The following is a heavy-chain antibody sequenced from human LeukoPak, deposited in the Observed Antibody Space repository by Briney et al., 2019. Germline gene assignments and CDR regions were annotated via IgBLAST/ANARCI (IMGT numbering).Heavy chain of an antibody. D-gene: IGHD3-22*01. CDR3: ASPYYYDSSGYPDAFDI. V-gene: IGHV4-59*01. CDR2: IYYSGST. Sequence: SETLSLTCTVSGGSISSYYWSWIRQPPGKGLELIGYIYYSGSTNYNPSLKSRVTISVDTSKNQFSLKLSSVTAADTAVYYCASPYYYDSSGYPDAFDIWGQGTMVTVSS. CDR1: GGSISSYY. J-gene: IGHJ3*02.